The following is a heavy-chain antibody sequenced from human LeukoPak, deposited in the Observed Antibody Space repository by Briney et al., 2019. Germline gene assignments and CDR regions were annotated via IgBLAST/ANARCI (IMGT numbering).Heavy chain of an antibody. CDR2: INHSGST. Sequence: SETLSLTCAVYGGSFSGYYWTWIRQPPGKGLEWIGEINHSGSTNYNPSPRRRVTISVDTFTNQFSLKQSSVTAAGTAVYYCARGGFGGVIVAPFDYWGQGTLVTVSS. J-gene: IGHJ4*02. CDR3: ARGGFGGVIVAPFDY. CDR1: GGSFSGYY. D-gene: IGHD3-16*02. V-gene: IGHV4-34*01.